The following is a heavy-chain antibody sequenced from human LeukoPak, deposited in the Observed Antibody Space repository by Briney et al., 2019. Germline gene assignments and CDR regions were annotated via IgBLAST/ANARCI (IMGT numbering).Heavy chain of an antibody. Sequence: GGSLRLSCAASGFTFSSYSMNWVRQAPGKGLEWVSSISSSSSYIYYADSVKGRFTISRDNAKNSLYLQMNSLRAEDTAVYYCARGLRYYDSSGYYFQPSGYYYYYMDVWGKGTTVTVSS. CDR2: ISSSSSYI. V-gene: IGHV3-21*01. D-gene: IGHD3-22*01. J-gene: IGHJ6*03. CDR3: ARGLRYYDSSGYYFQPSGYYYYYMDV. CDR1: GFTFSSYS.